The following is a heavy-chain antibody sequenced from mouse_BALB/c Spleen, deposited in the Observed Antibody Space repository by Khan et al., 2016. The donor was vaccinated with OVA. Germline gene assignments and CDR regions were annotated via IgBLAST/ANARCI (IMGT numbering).Heavy chain of an antibody. CDR1: GYTFTSYV. J-gene: IGHJ3*01. CDR2: INPYNDYT. V-gene: IGHV1S136*01. Sequence: VQLQQSGPELVKPGASVKMSCKASGYTFTSYVMHWVKQKPGQGLEWIGYINPYNDYTKFNEKFKGKATLTSDKSSSTAYMELSSLTSEDSAVFYCERGGIGRQTWFAYWGQGTLVTVSA. D-gene: IGHD3-2*01. CDR3: ERGGIGRQTWFAY.